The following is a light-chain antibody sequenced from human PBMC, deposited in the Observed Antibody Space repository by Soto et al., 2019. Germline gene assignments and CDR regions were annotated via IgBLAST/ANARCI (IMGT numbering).Light chain of an antibody. CDR3: QQYGRSPLT. Sequence: EIVLTQSPGTLSLSPGERATLSCRASQSVNSSYLAWYQQKPGQAPRLLIYGASSRATGIPDRFSGSGSGTDLTLTISRLEPEDFAVYYCQQYGRSPLTFGGGTKVEIK. J-gene: IGKJ4*01. CDR2: GAS. V-gene: IGKV3-20*01. CDR1: QSVNSSY.